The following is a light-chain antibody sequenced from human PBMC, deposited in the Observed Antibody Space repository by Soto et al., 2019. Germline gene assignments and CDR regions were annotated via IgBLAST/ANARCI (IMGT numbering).Light chain of an antibody. J-gene: IGLJ1*01. CDR3: SSYAGSSNV. V-gene: IGLV2-8*01. CDR1: SSDVGGYNY. Sequence: QSALTQPPSASGSPGQSVAISCSGTSSDVGGYNYVSWYQQHPGKAPKLMIYEVNKRPSGVPDRFSGSNSGNTASLTVSGLQAEDEADHYCSSYAGSSNVFGTGTKLTVL. CDR2: EVN.